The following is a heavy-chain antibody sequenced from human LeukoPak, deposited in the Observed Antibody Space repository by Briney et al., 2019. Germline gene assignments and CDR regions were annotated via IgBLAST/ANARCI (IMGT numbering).Heavy chain of an antibody. CDR2: IYHSGST. Sequence: SETLSLTCTVSGYSISSGYYWGWIRQPPGKGLEWIGSIYHSGSTYYNPSLKSRVTISVDTSKNQFSLKLSSVTAADTAVYYCASTNYYGSGNFGYWGQGTLVTVSS. J-gene: IGHJ4*02. V-gene: IGHV4-38-2*02. CDR3: ASTNYYGSGNFGY. D-gene: IGHD3-10*01. CDR1: GYSISSGYY.